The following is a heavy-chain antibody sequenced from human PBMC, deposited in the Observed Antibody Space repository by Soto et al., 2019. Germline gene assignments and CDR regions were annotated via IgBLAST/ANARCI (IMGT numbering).Heavy chain of an antibody. V-gene: IGHV1-69*01. CDR1: VGTFSTYA. Sequence: QVQLVQSGAEVKQPGSSVKVSCKTSVGTFSTYAIYWVRQAPGQGLEWMGAILPLFGTADYAQKFQGRVTITAAESTSTAYMELTSLRSEETPVYYCAIPKGSYSSGYYYFDYWGQGSLVTVSS. CDR3: AIPKGSYSSGYYYFDY. D-gene: IGHD6-19*01. J-gene: IGHJ4*02. CDR2: ILPLFGTA.